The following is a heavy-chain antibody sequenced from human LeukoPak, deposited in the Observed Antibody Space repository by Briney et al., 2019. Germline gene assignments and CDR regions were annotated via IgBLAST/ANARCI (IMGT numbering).Heavy chain of an antibody. Sequence: GESLKISCKGSGYSFTSYWIGWVRQMPGKGLEWMGIIYPGDSDTRYSPSFQGQVTISADKSISTAYLQWSSLKASDTAMYYCARGHYYGSGSYYNVSSNYYYYMDVWGKGTTVTVSS. CDR1: GYSFTSYW. CDR3: ARGHYYGSGSYYNVSSNYYYYMDV. D-gene: IGHD3-10*01. CDR2: IYPGDSDT. J-gene: IGHJ6*03. V-gene: IGHV5-51*01.